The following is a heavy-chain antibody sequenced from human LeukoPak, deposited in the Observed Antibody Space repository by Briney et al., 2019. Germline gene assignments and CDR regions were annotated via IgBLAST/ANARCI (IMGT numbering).Heavy chain of an antibody. CDR1: GGSISSGVYY. D-gene: IGHD2-2*01. Sequence: SQTLSLTCSVSGGSISSGVYYWTWIRQHPGKGLEWIGYIHYSGSTYYNPSLTSRVTISVDTSKNQFSLKLSSVTAADTAVYYCTRSRYCSSTSCYGMDVWGQGSTVTVSS. J-gene: IGHJ6*02. CDR2: IHYSGST. V-gene: IGHV4-31*03. CDR3: TRSRYCSSTSCYGMDV.